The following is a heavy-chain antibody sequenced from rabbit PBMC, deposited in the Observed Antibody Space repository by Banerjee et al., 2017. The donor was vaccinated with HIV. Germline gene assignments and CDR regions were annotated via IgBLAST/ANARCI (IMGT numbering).Heavy chain of an antibody. D-gene: IGHD1-1*01. J-gene: IGHJ4*01. V-gene: IGHV1S40*01. Sequence: QSLEESGGDLVKPGASLTLTCTASGFSLSSYGMCWVRQAPGKGLEWIGCIYASSGNTYYASWAKGRFTISKTSSTTVTLQMTSLTAADTATYFCARGASSSGYYPYYFNLWGPGTLVTVS. CDR2: IYASSGNT. CDR3: ARGASSSGYYPYYFNL. CDR1: GFSLSSYG.